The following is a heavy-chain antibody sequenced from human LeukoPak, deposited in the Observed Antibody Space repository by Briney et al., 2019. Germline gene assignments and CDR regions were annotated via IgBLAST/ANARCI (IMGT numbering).Heavy chain of an antibody. CDR3: ASGGSSGSYYDYYYGMDV. J-gene: IGHJ6*02. Sequence: ASVKVSCKASGYTFTSYGISWVRHAPGQGLEWMGWISAYNGNTNYAQKLQGRVTMTTDTSTSTAYMELRSLRSDDTAVYYCASGGSSGSYYDYYYGMDVWGQGTTVTVSS. D-gene: IGHD1-26*01. V-gene: IGHV1-18*01. CDR1: GYTFTSYG. CDR2: ISAYNGNT.